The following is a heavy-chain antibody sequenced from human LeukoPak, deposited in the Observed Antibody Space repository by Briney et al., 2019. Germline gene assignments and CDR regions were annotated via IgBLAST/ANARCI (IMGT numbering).Heavy chain of an antibody. J-gene: IGHJ6*02. CDR1: GGSFSGYY. Sequence: SETLSPTCAVYGGSFSGYYWSWIRQPPGKGLEWIGEINHSGSTNYNPSLKSRGTKSVDTSKNQFSLKLTSVTAADTAVYYCARGGGVGGYYYGSGSYYNGVERLTGKKLGYYGMDVWGQGTTVTVSS. D-gene: IGHD3-10*01. V-gene: IGHV4-34*01. CDR3: ARGGGVGGYYYGSGSYYNGVERLTGKKLGYYGMDV. CDR2: INHSGST.